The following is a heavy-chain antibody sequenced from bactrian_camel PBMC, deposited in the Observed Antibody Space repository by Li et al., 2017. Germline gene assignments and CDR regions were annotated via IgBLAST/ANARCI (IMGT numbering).Heavy chain of an antibody. CDR1: GRTYSKWC. CDR3: KANCRPVAVLYSTNY. J-gene: IGHJ4*01. CDR2: IDSRGIT. Sequence: HVQLVESGGGSVQAGGSLRLSCAASGRTYSKWCMGWFRQISGKEREGLATIDSRGITAYADSVKGRFTISQENAKNRVYLQMNSLKPEDTAMYYCKANCRPVAVLYSTNYWGQGTQVTVS. V-gene: IGHV3S53*01.